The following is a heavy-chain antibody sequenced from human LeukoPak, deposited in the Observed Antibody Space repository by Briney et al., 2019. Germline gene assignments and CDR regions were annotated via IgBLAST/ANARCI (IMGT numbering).Heavy chain of an antibody. CDR1: GFTFSSYS. J-gene: IGHJ4*02. CDR3: ARGSDTAMVLFYYFDY. V-gene: IGHV3-21*01. CDR2: ISSSSSYI. Sequence: KPGGSLRLSCAASGFTFSSYSMNWVRQAPGKGLEWVSSISSSSSYIYYADSVKGRFTISRDNAKNSLYLQMNTLRAEDTAVYYCARGSDTAMVLFYYFDYWGQGTLVTVSS. D-gene: IGHD5-18*01.